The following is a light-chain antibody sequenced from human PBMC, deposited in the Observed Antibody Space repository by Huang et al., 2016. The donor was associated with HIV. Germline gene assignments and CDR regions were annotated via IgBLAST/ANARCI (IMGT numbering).Light chain of an antibody. CDR1: QSISRL. CDR3: QQSYKT. J-gene: IGKJ1*01. Sequence: DIQMTQSPSSLSASVGDRVTITCRASQSISRLLNWHQQKPGTAPKLLIYGASSLQSGVPSRFIGSGSGTDFTLTINSLQPEDFAAYYCQQSYKTFGQGAKVEMK. CDR2: GAS. V-gene: IGKV1-39*01.